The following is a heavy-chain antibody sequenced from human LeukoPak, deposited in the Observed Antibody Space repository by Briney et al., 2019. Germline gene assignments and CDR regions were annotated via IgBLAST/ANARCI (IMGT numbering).Heavy chain of an antibody. D-gene: IGHD3-10*01. Sequence: PSETPSLTCAVSGYSITSGYYWGWIPQPPGKGLEWIGEINHSGSTNYNPSLKSRVTISVDTSKNQFSLKLSSVTAADTAVYYCARGGSVITMVRGVRRRDDYWGQGTLVTVSS. CDR1: GYSITSGYY. CDR3: ARGGSVITMVRGVRRRDDY. J-gene: IGHJ4*02. CDR2: INHSGST. V-gene: IGHV4-34*01.